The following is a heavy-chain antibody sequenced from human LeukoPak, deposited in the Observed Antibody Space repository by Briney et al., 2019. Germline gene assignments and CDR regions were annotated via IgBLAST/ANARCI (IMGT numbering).Heavy chain of an antibody. D-gene: IGHD4-17*01. CDR3: ARVDYGDYGFDY. J-gene: IGHJ4*02. V-gene: IGHV3-66*01. CDR2: IYSGGST. CDR1: GFTVSSNY. Sequence: PGGSLRLSCAASGFTVSSNYMSWVRQAPGKGLEWVSVIYSGGSTYYADSVKGRFTISRDNSKNTLYLQMNSLRAEDMAVYYCARVDYGDYGFDYWGQGTLVTVSS.